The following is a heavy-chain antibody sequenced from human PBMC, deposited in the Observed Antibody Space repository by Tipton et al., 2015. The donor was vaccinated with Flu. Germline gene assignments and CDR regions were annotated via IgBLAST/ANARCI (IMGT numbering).Heavy chain of an antibody. CDR3: ARTTYDYTNYGTPGAYGMDV. CDR1: GGSISSGSYY. Sequence: TLSLTCTVSGGSISSGSYYWSWIRQPAGKGLEWIGRIYTSGSTNYNPSLKSRVTISVDTSKNQFSLKLSSVTAADTAVYYCARTTYDYTNYGTPGAYGMDVWSQGTTVTVSS. V-gene: IGHV4-61*02. CDR2: IYTSGST. D-gene: IGHD3-16*01. J-gene: IGHJ6*02.